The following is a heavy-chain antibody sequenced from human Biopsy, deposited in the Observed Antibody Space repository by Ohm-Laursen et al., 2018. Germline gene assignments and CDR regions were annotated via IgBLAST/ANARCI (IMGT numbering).Heavy chain of an antibody. D-gene: IGHD5-12*01. CDR2: LILILGTA. Sequence: SSVKFSCKVSGGTFTNYAISWGRQAPGQDLGWMGGLILILGTANYAQKFQGRVTITADESTSTAYMELISLRFDDTAVYYCAKDGSGGHDFGAGWFDPWGQGTLVTVSS. V-gene: IGHV1-69*01. J-gene: IGHJ5*02. CDR1: GGTFTNYA. CDR3: AKDGSGGHDFGAGWFDP.